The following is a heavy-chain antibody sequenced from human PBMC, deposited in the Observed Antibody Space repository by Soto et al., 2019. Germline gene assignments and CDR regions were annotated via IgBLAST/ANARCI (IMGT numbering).Heavy chain of an antibody. V-gene: IGHV1-18*01. CDR3: ARVFPGAEPGFAP. CDR1: GYTFSNYG. CDR2: ISLYSDGT. Sequence: QVQLVQSGGEVKRPGASVKVSCKTSGYTFSNYGITWVRQAPGQPLEWLGWISLYSDGTNYAQKFQGRVSMTTDTPTTTAYRELRGLRSEAPAVYYCARVFPGAEPGFAPGAQETLVTVP. J-gene: IGHJ5*02. D-gene: IGHD2-21*01.